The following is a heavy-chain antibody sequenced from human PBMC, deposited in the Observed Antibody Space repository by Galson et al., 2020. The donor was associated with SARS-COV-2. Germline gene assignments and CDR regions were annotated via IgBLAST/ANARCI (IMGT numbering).Heavy chain of an antibody. D-gene: IGHD3-3*01. CDR2: KYTSGST. CDR1: GGSIDSGDYY. CDR3: ARGRKGDVWRGIDYYYNGMDV. V-gene: IGHV4-61*02. Sequence: SETLSLTCSVSGGSIDSGDYYWNWIRQPAGKGLEWIGLKYTSGSTDYNPSLKSRVTISLDTSKNQFSLTLTSVTAADTAAYYCARGRKGDVWRGIDYYYNGMDVWGQGTTVTVSS. J-gene: IGHJ6*02.